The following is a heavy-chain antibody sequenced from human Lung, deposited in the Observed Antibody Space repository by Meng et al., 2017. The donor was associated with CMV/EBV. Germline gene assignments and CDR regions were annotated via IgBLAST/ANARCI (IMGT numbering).Heavy chain of an antibody. CDR3: ARGHCSGGSCPVFDP. J-gene: IGHJ5*02. CDR2: MSPTSGNT. CDR1: GYAFTSYD. V-gene: IGHV1-8*01. Sequence: AGGNKRGVSVKCSCKVSGYAFTSYDINWVRQATGTGLEWLGWMSPTSGNTGYAQKFQGRGTMTRNTSISTAYLELSSLRSEDTAVYYCARGHCSGGSCPVFDPWGQGTLVTVSS. D-gene: IGHD2-15*01.